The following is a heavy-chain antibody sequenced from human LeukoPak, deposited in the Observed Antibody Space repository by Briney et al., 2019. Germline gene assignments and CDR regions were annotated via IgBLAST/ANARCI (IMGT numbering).Heavy chain of an antibody. CDR2: INAGNGKT. V-gene: IGHV1-3*01. Sequence: ASVKVSCKASGYTFTSYAMHWVRQAPGQSLEWMGRINAGNGKTKYSQKFQDRITISSDSSASTAYMELSTLRSEDTAVYYCAGRGSTGWYYFGYWGQGTLVTVSS. D-gene: IGHD6-19*01. CDR3: AGRGSTGWYYFGY. J-gene: IGHJ4*02. CDR1: GYTFTSYA.